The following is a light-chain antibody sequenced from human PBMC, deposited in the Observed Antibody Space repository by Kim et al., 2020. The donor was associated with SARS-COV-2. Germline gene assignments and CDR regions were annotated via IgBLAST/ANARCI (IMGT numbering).Light chain of an antibody. Sequence: AIQVTQSPSSLSASVGDRVTITCRASQDIDSELGGYLQKPGKAPELLIRGTSTVQSGVPSRFSGSGFGTDFTLTISSLQPEDFATYYCLQEYNYPLTFGQGTRLEIK. CDR1: QDIDSE. CDR3: LQEYNYPLT. CDR2: GTS. V-gene: IGKV1-6*01. J-gene: IGKJ5*01.